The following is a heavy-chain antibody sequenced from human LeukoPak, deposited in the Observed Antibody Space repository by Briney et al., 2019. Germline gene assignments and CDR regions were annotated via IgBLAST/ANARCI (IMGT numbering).Heavy chain of an antibody. CDR2: ISNNGDTI. CDR3: ARDPQAWEVPLDS. Sequence: GGSLRLSCAASGFTVSSNYMHWVRQAPGKGLEWISYISNNGDTISYADSVKGRFTISRGNAKNSLFLQMNSLSAEDTAVYYCARDPQAWEVPLDSWGQGTLVTVSS. J-gene: IGHJ4*02. V-gene: IGHV3-11*01. CDR1: GFTVSSNY. D-gene: IGHD2-2*01.